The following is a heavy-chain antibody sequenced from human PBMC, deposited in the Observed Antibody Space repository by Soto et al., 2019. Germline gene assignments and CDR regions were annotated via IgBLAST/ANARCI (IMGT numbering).Heavy chain of an antibody. V-gene: IGHV1-69*13. CDR1: GGTFSSYA. Sequence: SVKVSCKASGGTFSSYAISWVRQAPGQGLEWMGGIIPIFGTANYAQKFQGRVTITADESTSTAYMELSSLRSEDTAVYYCARVALDCTNGVCYNGMDVWGQGTTVTVSS. J-gene: IGHJ6*02. CDR3: ARVALDCTNGVCYNGMDV. CDR2: IIPIFGTA. D-gene: IGHD2-8*01.